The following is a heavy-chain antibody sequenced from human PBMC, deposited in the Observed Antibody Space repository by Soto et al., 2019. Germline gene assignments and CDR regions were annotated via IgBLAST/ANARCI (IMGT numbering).Heavy chain of an antibody. D-gene: IGHD3-22*01. J-gene: IGHJ4*02. V-gene: IGHV4-38-2*01. CDR2: IYHSGST. CDR1: GYSISSGYY. Sequence: SETLSLTCAVSGYSISSGYYLGWILQPPGKGLEWIGSIYHSGSTYYNPSLKSRVTISVDTSKNQFSLKLSSVTAADTAVYYCASVSDYYDSSGYPRFDYWGQGTLVTVSS. CDR3: ASVSDYYDSSGYPRFDY.